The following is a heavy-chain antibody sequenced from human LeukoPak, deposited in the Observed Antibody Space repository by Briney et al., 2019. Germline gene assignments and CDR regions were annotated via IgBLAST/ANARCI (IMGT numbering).Heavy chain of an antibody. D-gene: IGHD3-22*01. V-gene: IGHV3-74*01. CDR2: INSDGSST. J-gene: IGHJ3*02. CDR3: ARGSSYYDSSGKRGAFDI. CDR1: GFTFSSYW. Sequence: PGGSLRLSCAASGFTFSSYWMHWVRHAPGKGLVWVSRINSDGSSTSYADSVKGRFTISRDNAKNTLYLQMNSLRAEDTAVYYCARGSSYYDSSGKRGAFDIWGQGTMVTVSS.